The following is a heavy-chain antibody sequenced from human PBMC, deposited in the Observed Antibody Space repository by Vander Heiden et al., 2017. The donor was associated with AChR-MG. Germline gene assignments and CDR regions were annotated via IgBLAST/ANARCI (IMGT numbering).Heavy chain of an antibody. Sequence: EVQLVESGGGLVQPGRSLRLSCAASGFTFDDYAMHWVRQAPGKGLEWVSGISWNSGSIGDADSVKGRFTISRVNAKNSLYLKMQSLRAEDTGLCCCVKSFDGANHYWGQGTLVNVSS. CDR3: VKSFDGANHY. J-gene: IGHJ4*02. V-gene: IGHV3-9*01. CDR2: ISWNSGSI. D-gene: IGHD1-26*01. CDR1: GFTFDDYA.